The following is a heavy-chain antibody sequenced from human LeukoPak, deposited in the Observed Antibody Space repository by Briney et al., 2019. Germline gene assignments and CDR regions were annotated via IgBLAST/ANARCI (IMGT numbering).Heavy chain of an antibody. V-gene: IGHV4-59*08. D-gene: IGHD2-2*01. CDR1: GASISSYY. CDR3: ARHDSTSWYNYFDY. Sequence: KPSETLSLTCTVSGASISSYYWSWIRQPPGKGLEWIGYIYFNGNTNYNPSLESRGTMSVETSKNQSSLKLSSVTAADTAVYYCARHDSTSWYNYFDYWGQGILVTVSS. J-gene: IGHJ4*02. CDR2: IYFNGNT.